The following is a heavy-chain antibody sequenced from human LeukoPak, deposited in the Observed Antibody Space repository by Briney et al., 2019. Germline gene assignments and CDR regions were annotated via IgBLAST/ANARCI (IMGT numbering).Heavy chain of an antibody. CDR3: VRVGTDSVGSYPDY. CDR2: ISGSGGST. V-gene: IGHV3-23*01. J-gene: IGHJ4*02. D-gene: IGHD3-22*01. CDR1: GFTFSSYA. Sequence: GGSLRLSCAASGFTFSSYAMSWVRQAPGKGLEWVSAISGSGGSTYYADSVKGRFTISRDNSKNTLYLQMNSLRAEDTAVYYCVRVGTDSVGSYPDYWGQGTLVTVTS.